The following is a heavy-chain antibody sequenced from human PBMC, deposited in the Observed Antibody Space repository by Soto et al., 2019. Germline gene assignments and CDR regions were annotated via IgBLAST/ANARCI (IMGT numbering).Heavy chain of an antibody. D-gene: IGHD2-21*01. CDR2: ITTSSAQI. CDR3: VRSGTARLLRHNWFDP. Sequence: EVQLVESGGGLVKPGGSLRLSCAASGFTFNTSDMNWVRQAPGKGLEWFSSITTSSAQIYYADSLRGRITISRDNAKNSLFLHINSLRPEDTAVYYCVRSGTARLLRHNWFDPWGQGTLVTVSS. J-gene: IGHJ5*02. CDR1: GFTFNTSD. V-gene: IGHV3-21*01.